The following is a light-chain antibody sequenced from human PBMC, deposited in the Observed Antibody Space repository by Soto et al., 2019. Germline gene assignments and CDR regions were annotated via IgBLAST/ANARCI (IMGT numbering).Light chain of an antibody. CDR3: QQYNIYPWT. CDR2: DAS. CDR1: QRISTW. Sequence: DIQMTQSPSTLSASVGDRVTITCRASQRISTWLAWYQQKPGKAPKLLIYDASNLESGVPSRFSGSGSGTEFTLTISSLQPDDIATYYCQQYNIYPWTFGQGTKLEIK. J-gene: IGKJ1*01. V-gene: IGKV1-5*01.